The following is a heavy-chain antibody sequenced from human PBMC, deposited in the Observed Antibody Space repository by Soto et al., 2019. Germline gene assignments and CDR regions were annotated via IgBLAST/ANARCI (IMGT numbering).Heavy chain of an antibody. Sequence: GGSLRLSCAASGFPFNSYGMHWVRQAPGKGLEWVVVISFDGRNTYYADSVKGRFTISRDNSKNTLYLQMTSLISDDTAVYYCARGRYGDYWGQGALVTLSS. D-gene: IGHD1-1*01. CDR2: ISFDGRNT. J-gene: IGHJ4*02. CDR1: GFPFNSYG. CDR3: ARGRYGDY. V-gene: IGHV3-30*03.